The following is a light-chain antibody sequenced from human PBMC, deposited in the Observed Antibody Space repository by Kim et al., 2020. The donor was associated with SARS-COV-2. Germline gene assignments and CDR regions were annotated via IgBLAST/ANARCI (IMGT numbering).Light chain of an antibody. V-gene: IGKV3-11*01. Sequence: SLPPEERAPLSWGARQSISRSLAWYQQKPRQAPRLLIYYASNRATPIPARFRGSGSGTDFSLPIISLEPKDFAVYYCQQCSNWPPTFGQGTKLEI. CDR2: YAS. CDR1: QSISRS. CDR3: QQCSNWPPT. J-gene: IGKJ2*01.